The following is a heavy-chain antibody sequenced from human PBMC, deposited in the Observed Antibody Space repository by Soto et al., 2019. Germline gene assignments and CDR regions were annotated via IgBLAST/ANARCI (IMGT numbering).Heavy chain of an antibody. CDR1: GFTFNDYA. Sequence: VGSLRLSCAASGFTFNDYAMAWVRQAPGKGLEWVSSISGSGGHSSYADSVRGRFTISRDNVNSILSLDMSDLSAEDTAVYYCAKDCRRLAVAGSAFDSWGQGTLVTVSS. J-gene: IGHJ4*02. V-gene: IGHV3-23*01. CDR3: AKDCRRLAVAGSAFDS. D-gene: IGHD6-19*01. CDR2: ISGSGGHS.